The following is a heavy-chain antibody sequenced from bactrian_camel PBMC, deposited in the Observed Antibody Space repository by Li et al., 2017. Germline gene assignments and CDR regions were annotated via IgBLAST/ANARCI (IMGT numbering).Heavy chain of an antibody. CDR1: RYTVYKNC. V-gene: IGHV3S53*01. Sequence: QVQLVESGGDSVQAGGSLKLACKASRYTVYKNCMAWFRQVPGKEREEVASINRDDASFYADSVKGRFTASRDNAANTVYLQMNSLKPEDTAVYYCAAEGPSWDSDSCVNSEIGYWGQGTQVTVS. CDR3: AAEGPSWDSDSCVNSEIGY. CDR2: INRDDAS. J-gene: IGHJ6*01.